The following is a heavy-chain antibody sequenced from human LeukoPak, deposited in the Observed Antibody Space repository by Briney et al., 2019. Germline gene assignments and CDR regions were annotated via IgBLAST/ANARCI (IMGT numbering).Heavy chain of an antibody. CDR2: IYYSGST. CDR1: GGSISSYY. J-gene: IGHJ6*04. V-gene: IGHV4-59*01. Sequence: PSETLSLTCTVSGGSISSYYWSWIRQPPGKGLEWIGYIYYSGSTNYNPSLKSRVTISVDTSKNQFSLKLSSVTAADTAVYYCARGPLDVWGKGTTVTVSS. CDR3: ARGPLDV.